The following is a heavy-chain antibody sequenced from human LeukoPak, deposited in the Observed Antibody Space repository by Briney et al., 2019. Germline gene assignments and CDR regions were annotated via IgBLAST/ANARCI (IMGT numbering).Heavy chain of an antibody. D-gene: IGHD1-26*01. Sequence: GASVKVSCKASGYTFTSYYMHWVRQAPGQGLEWMGIINPSGGSTSYAQKFQGRVTMTRDMSTSTVYMELSSLRSEDTAVYYCAREPGEGSVGATFDYWGQGTLVTVSS. CDR1: GYTFTSYY. J-gene: IGHJ4*02. CDR3: AREPGEGSVGATFDY. CDR2: INPSGGST. V-gene: IGHV1-46*01.